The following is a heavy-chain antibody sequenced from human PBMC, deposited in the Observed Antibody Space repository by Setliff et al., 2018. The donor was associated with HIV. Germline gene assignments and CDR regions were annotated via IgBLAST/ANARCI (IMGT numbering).Heavy chain of an antibody. V-gene: IGHV4-59*12. Sequence: NPSETLSLTFAVYGGSFSGYYWSWIRQPPGKGLEWIGYIYYSGSTNYNPSLKSRVTISEDTSKNQFSLKLSSVTAADTALYYCARENGRTNYYYYYGLDVWGQGTTVTVSS. CDR2: IYYSGST. CDR1: GGSFSGYY. J-gene: IGHJ6*02. CDR3: ARENGRTNYYYYYGLDV.